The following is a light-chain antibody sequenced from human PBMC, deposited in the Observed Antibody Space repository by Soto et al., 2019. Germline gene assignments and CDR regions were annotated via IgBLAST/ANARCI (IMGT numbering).Light chain of an antibody. Sequence: EIVMTQSPGTLSVSPGEGATLSCRASQSVSSYLAWYQQKPGQAPRLLIYGASNRATGIPDRFSGSGSGTEFTLTISSLQSEDFAVYYCQQYNNWPPWTFGQGTKVDIK. V-gene: IGKV3D-15*01. CDR3: QQYNNWPPWT. J-gene: IGKJ1*01. CDR2: GAS. CDR1: QSVSSY.